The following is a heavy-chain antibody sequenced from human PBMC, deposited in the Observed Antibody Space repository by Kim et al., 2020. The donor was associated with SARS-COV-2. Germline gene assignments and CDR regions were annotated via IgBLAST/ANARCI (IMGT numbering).Heavy chain of an antibody. D-gene: IGHD5-12*01. Sequence: ASVKVSCKASGYTFTSYGISWVRQAPGQGLEWMGWISAYNGNTNYAQKLQGRVTMTTDTSTSTAYMELRSLRSDDTAVYYCARDHYPRLYSGHGGDFDYWGQGTLVTVSS. CDR1: GYTFTSYG. V-gene: IGHV1-18*01. CDR2: ISAYNGNT. CDR3: ARDHYPRLYSGHGGDFDY. J-gene: IGHJ4*02.